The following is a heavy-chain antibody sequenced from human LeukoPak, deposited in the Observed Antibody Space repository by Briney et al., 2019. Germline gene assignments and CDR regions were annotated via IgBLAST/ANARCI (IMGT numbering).Heavy chain of an antibody. CDR1: GFTFSSYG. J-gene: IGHJ3*02. V-gene: IGHV3-7*01. CDR3: ARVLSGAPDGFDI. CDR2: IKQDGSDK. Sequence: GRSLRLSCAASGFTFSSYGMHWVRQAPGKGLEWVANIKQDGSDKFYVDSVKGRFTISRDSAKNSLYLQMNSLRAEDTAVYYCARVLSGAPDGFDIWGQGTTVTVSS.